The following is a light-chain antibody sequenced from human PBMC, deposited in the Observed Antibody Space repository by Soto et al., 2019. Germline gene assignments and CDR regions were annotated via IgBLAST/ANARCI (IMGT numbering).Light chain of an antibody. CDR3: QHTYSTPRT. CDR2: AAS. Sequence: DIQMTQSPSSLSASVGDRVTITCRASRSISTHLNWYQQRPGKAPHLLIFAASTLHSGVPPRFSGSGAGTDFTLTISSLQPEDLATYYCQHTYSTPRTFGQGTKVDTK. J-gene: IGKJ1*01. CDR1: RSISTH. V-gene: IGKV1-39*01.